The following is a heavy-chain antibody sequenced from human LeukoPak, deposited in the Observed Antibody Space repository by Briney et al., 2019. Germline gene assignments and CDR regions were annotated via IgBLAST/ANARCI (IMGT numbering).Heavy chain of an antibody. D-gene: IGHD1-14*01. CDR1: GDSVSSNSAA. J-gene: IGHJ3*02. Sequence: SQTLSLTCAISGDSVSSNSAAWNWIRQSPSRGLEWLGRTYYRSKWYNDYAVSVKSRITINPDTSKNQFSLQLNSVTPEDTAVYYCARVIRPKGNPDQRAFDIWGQGTRVTVSS. CDR3: ARVIRPKGNPDQRAFDI. V-gene: IGHV6-1*01. CDR2: TYYRSKWYN.